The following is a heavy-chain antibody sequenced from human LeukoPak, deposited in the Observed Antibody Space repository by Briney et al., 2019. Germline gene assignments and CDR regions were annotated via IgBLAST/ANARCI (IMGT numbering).Heavy chain of an antibody. V-gene: IGHV2-5*01. D-gene: IGHD6-13*01. CDR1: GFSLSISGVS. CDR2: IYWNDDK. J-gene: IGHJ4*02. CDR3: ARSDSSSWYPFDY. Sequence: SGPTLVKPTQTGFSLSISGVSVGWIRQPPGKALEWLALIYWNDDKRYSPSLKSRLTITKDTSKNKVVLTMTNMDPVDTATYYCARSDSSSWYPFDYWGQGTLVTVSP.